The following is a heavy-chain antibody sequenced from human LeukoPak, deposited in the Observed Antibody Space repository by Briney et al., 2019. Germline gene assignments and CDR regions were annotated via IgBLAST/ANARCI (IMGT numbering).Heavy chain of an antibody. V-gene: IGHV4-39*01. CDR2: MSYSGST. CDR1: GGSFSSSSYY. D-gene: IGHD1-26*01. CDR3: ARVAYSWTYSWFDP. J-gene: IGHJ5*02. Sequence: AETLSLTCTVSGGSFSSSSYYWGWLRQPPGMGLEWVVCMSYSGSTYYNPSVKCRIPISVSTSKNQFSLNLRSVTAAETAVYYCARVAYSWTYSWFDPWGQGSLVTVSS.